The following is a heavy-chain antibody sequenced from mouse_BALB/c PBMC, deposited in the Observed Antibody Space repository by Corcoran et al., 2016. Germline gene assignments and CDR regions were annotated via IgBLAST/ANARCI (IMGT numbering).Heavy chain of an antibody. CDR3: ARAFAY. J-gene: IGHJ3*01. V-gene: IGHV3-6*02. Sequence: DVQLQESGPGLVKPSQSLSLTCSVTGYSITSGYYWNWIRQFPGNKLEWMGYISYDGSNNYNPSLKNRISSTRDTSKNQFFLKLNSVTTEDTATYYCARAFAYWGQGTLVTVSA. CDR2: ISYDGSN. CDR1: GYSITSGYY.